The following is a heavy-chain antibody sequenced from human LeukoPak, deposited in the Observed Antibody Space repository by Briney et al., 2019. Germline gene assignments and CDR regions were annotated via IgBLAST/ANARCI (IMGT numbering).Heavy chain of an antibody. D-gene: IGHD3-22*01. CDR3: AKDSTYYYDSSGYYYFDY. CDR2: ISWNSGGI. J-gene: IGHJ4*02. Sequence: PGRSLRLSCAASGFTFDDYAMHWVRQAPGKGLEWVSGISWNSGGIGYADSVKGRFTISGDNAKNSLYLQMNSLRAEDTALYYCAKDSTYYYDSSGYYYFDYWGQGTLVTVSS. CDR1: GFTFDDYA. V-gene: IGHV3-9*01.